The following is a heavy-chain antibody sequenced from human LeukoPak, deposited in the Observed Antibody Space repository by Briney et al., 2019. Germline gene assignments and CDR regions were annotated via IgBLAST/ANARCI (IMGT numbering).Heavy chain of an antibody. D-gene: IGHD3-16*02. Sequence: SSETLSLTCAVYGGSFSGYYWSWIRQPPGKGPEWIGEINHSGSTNYNPSLKSRVTISVDTSKNQFSLKLSSVTAADTAVYYCARGDYDYVWGSYRPLYWFDPWGQGTLVTVSS. J-gene: IGHJ5*02. V-gene: IGHV4-34*01. CDR3: ARGDYDYVWGSYRPLYWFDP. CDR2: INHSGST. CDR1: GGSFSGYY.